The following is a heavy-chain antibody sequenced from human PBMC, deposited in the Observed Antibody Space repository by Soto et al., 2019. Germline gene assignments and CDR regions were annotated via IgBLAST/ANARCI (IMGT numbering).Heavy chain of an antibody. CDR3: ARDKYSSSSGHILDY. D-gene: IGHD6-6*01. CDR2: ISYDGSNK. J-gene: IGHJ4*02. CDR1: GFSFSSYA. V-gene: IGHV3-30-3*01. Sequence: GGSLRLACAASGFSFSSYAVHWVRQPPGKGLEWVAVISYDGSNKYYADSVKGRFTISRDNSKNTLYLQMGSLRAEDTAVYYCARDKYSSSSGHILDYWGQGTLVTVSS.